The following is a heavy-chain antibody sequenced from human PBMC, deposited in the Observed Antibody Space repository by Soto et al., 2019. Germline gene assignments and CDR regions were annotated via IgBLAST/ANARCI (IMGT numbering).Heavy chain of an antibody. Sequence: QVTVKESGPVLVKPTETLTLTCTVSGFSLSNAGLGVSWIRQPPGKALEWLAHIFSNDEKSYSTFLKSRLTIPKGTSKSQVVLTMPNMDPVDTATYYCASTYSSSWYWFDPWGQGTLVTVSS. CDR1: GFSLSNAGLG. CDR3: ASTYSSSWYWFDP. D-gene: IGHD6-13*01. J-gene: IGHJ5*02. CDR2: IFSNDEK. V-gene: IGHV2-26*04.